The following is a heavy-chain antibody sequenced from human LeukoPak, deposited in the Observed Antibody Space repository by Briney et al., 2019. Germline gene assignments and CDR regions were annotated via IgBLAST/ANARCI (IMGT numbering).Heavy chain of an antibody. CDR3: ASRTLSPLYGERGYYYYMDV. CDR1: GGSISSSSYF. J-gene: IGHJ6*03. CDR2: IYYSGST. Sequence: SETLSLTCTVSGGSISSSSYFWGWIRQPPGKGLEWIGSIYYSGSTYYNPSLKSRVTISVDTSKNQFSLKLSSVTAADTAVYYCASRTLSPLYGERGYYYYMDVWGKGTTVTVSS. V-gene: IGHV4-39*07. D-gene: IGHD4-17*01.